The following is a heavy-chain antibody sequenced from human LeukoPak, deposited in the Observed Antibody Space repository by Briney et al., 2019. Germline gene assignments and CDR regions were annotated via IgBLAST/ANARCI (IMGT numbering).Heavy chain of an antibody. V-gene: IGHV4-59*01. CDR1: GGSLSSYY. D-gene: IGHD6-13*01. Sequence: SETLSLTCTVSGGSLSSYYWSWIRQPPGKGLEWIGYIYYSGSTNYNPSLRSRVTISVDTPKNQFSRKLNSVTAADTAVYYCAGAPPLLYSSSSLGAFDIWGQGTMVTVSS. CDR2: IYYSGST. CDR3: AGAPPLLYSSSSLGAFDI. J-gene: IGHJ3*02.